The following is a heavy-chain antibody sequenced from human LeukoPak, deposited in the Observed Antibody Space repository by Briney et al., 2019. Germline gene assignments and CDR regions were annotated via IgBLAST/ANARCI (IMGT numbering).Heavy chain of an antibody. Sequence: PGKSLRLSCAASGFTFSGYPIHWVRQAPGKGLEWVAVISYDGSNKYYADSVKGRFTISRDNSKNTLYLQMNSLRDEDTAVYYCVRDNDDYKDDDFVYAFDIWGQGTMVTVSS. CDR1: GFTFSGYP. CDR2: ISYDGSNK. CDR3: VRDNDDYKDDDFVYAFDI. V-gene: IGHV3-30-3*01. J-gene: IGHJ3*02. D-gene: IGHD4-17*01.